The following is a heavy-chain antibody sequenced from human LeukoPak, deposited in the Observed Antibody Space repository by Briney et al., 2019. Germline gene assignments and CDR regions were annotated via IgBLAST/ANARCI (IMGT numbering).Heavy chain of an antibody. Sequence: GASVKVSCKASGYIFTNYGFTWVRQAPGQGLEWMGWISAYSGNTDYAQKVLGRVTMTTDTSTSTAYMELRSLRSDDTAVYYCARVATGVIVVLPAADNWFDPWGQGTLVTVSS. CDR2: ISAYSGNT. V-gene: IGHV1-18*04. CDR3: ARVATGVIVVLPAADNWFDP. J-gene: IGHJ5*02. CDR1: GYIFTNYG. D-gene: IGHD2-2*01.